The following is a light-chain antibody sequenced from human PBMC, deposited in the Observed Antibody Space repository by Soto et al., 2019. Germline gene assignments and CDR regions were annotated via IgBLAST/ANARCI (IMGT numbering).Light chain of an antibody. J-gene: IGKJ1*01. CDR2: GAS. CDR1: QSAYSSY. CDR3: LQHYYYPPWT. Sequence: PGDRATLSWRSSQSAYSSYLSWYQQKPGQAPRLLIYGASNRATGIPDTFSGSGSGTEFTLTIIGLQPEDFATYYCLQHYYYPPWTFGQGTKVDIK. V-gene: IGKV3D-7*01.